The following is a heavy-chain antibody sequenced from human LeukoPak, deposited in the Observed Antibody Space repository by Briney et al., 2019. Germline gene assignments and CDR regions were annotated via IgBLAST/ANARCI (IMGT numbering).Heavy chain of an antibody. V-gene: IGHV3-23*01. CDR1: GLTFDNYA. CDR2: IGSSGGDT. J-gene: IGHJ3*02. Sequence: PGGSLKLSCEASGLTFDNYAIHWVRQSSGKGLEWVSGIGSSGGDTYYADSVKGRFTISRDTSKDTVYLQMDSLRAEDTAIYYCAKIHQNRVVVGAKGAFDIWGQGTVVTVSS. D-gene: IGHD2-15*01. CDR3: AKIHQNRVVVGAKGAFDI.